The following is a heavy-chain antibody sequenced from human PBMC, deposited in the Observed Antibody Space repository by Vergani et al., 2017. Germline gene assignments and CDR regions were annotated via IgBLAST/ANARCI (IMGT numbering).Heavy chain of an antibody. CDR3: ARGGDDYVWGSYRSLSFDY. J-gene: IGHJ4*02. V-gene: IGHV4-38-2*01. CDR1: GYSISSGYY. D-gene: IGHD3-16*02. CDR2: IYYSGST. Sequence: QVQLQESGPGLVKPSETLSLTCAVSGYSISSGYYWGWIRQPPGKGLEWSGYIYYSGSTNYNPSLKSRVTISVDTSKNQFSLQLSSVTAADTAVYYCARGGDDYVWGSYRSLSFDYWGQGTLVTVSS.